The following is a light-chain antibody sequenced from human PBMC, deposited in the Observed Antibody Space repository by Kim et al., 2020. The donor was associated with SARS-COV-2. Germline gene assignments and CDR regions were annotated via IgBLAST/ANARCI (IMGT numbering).Light chain of an antibody. CDR3: HQYGTSQWT. CDR1: QSVSSIY. J-gene: IGKJ1*01. Sequence: YQGERATLSCRASQSVSSIYLAWYQQKPGQAPRLLIYGASSRATGIPDRFSGSGSGTDFTLTISRLEPEDFAVYYCHQYGTSQWTFGQGTKVDIK. V-gene: IGKV3-20*01. CDR2: GAS.